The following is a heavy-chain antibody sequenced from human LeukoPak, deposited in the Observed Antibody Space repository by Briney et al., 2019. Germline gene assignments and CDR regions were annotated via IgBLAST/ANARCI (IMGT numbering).Heavy chain of an antibody. CDR2: IYTRGST. V-gene: IGHV4-4*07. D-gene: IGHD2-15*01. CDR3: ARGRYCSADICSGGDAFDI. CDR1: GGSINNYY. Sequence: SATLSLTCTVSGGSINNYYWSWIRQPAGKGLEWIGRIYTRGSTNYNPSLKSRVTMSVDTSKNQFSLKLSSVTAADTAVYYCARGRYCSADICSGGDAFDIWGQGTMVSVSS. J-gene: IGHJ3*02.